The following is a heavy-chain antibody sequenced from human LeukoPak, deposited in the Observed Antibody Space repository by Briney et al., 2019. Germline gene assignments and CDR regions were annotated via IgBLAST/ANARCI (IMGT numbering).Heavy chain of an antibody. D-gene: IGHD3-3*01. Sequence: SQTLSLTCTVSGGSISSGDYYWSWIRQPPGKGLEWIGYIYYSGSTYCNPSLKSRVNISIDTPKNQFSLRLSPVTAPDTAGYYGPRVRLGFLGGRGGNWFDPWGQGTLVTVSS. J-gene: IGHJ5*02. V-gene: IGHV4-30-4*08. CDR2: IYYSGST. CDR1: GGSISSGDYY. CDR3: PRVRLGFLGGRGGNWFDP.